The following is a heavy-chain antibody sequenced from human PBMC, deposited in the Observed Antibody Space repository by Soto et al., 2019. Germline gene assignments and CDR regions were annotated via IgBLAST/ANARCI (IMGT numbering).Heavy chain of an antibody. V-gene: IGHV4-30-4*01. J-gene: IGHJ5*02. CDR1: GGSISSGDYY. CDR2: IYYSGST. D-gene: IGHD5-18*01. CDR3: AGGRAAMVKGWFDP. Sequence: SETLSLTCTVSGGSISSGDYYWSWIRQPPGKGLEWIGYIYYSGSTYYNPSLKSRVTISVDTSKNQFSLKLSSVTAADTAVYYCAGGRAAMVKGWFDPWGQGTLVTVSS.